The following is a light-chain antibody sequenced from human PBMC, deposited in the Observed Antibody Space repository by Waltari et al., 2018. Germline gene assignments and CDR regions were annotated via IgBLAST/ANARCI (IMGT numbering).Light chain of an antibody. J-gene: IGLJ1*01. V-gene: IGLV1-47*01. Sequence: SVLTQPPSVSGTPGQRVTTSCSGSTSNVGTNSVFWYPLLPGAAPRLLIYKNHQRPSGVPARFSGSKSGTSASLAISGLRSEDEGDYYCAVWEGSLKVFGAGTKVTVL. CDR3: AVWEGSLKV. CDR2: KNH. CDR1: TSNVGTNS.